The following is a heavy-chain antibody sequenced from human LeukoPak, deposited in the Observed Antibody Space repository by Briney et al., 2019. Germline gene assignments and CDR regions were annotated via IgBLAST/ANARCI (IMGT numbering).Heavy chain of an antibody. D-gene: IGHD3-3*01. CDR2: IYYSGST. V-gene: IGHV4-61*01. J-gene: IGHJ3*02. CDR1: GYSISSGYY. Sequence: SETLSLTCTVSGYSISSGYYWGWIRQPPGKGLEWIGYIYYSGSTNYNPSLKSRVTISVDTSKNQFSLKLSSVTAADTAVYYCARGFFYDFWSGYLIWGQGTMVTVSS. CDR3: ARGFFYDFWSGYLI.